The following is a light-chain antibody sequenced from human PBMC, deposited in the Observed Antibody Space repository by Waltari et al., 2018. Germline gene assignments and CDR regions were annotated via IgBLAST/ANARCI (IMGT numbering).Light chain of an antibody. Sequence: QSVLTQPPSVSGAPGQRVTISCTGSSSNIRAGFNVHWYQHLPGAAPKLVIFSDNNRPSGVPDRFSGSKSGTSASLAITGLQAEDEADYSCQSYDRSLSGYVFGPGTKVTVL. V-gene: IGLV1-40*01. CDR2: SDN. CDR1: SSNIRAGFN. J-gene: IGLJ1*01. CDR3: QSYDRSLSGYV.